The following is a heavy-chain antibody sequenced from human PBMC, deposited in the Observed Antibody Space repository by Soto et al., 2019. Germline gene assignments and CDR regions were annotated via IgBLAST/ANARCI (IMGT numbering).Heavy chain of an antibody. CDR2: IYSSGST. J-gene: IGHJ5*02. D-gene: IGHD3-3*01. Sequence: SETLSLTCTVSGGAISGYYRTWIRQPAGKGLEWIGRIYSSGSTKYNPSLKSRVTMSLDTSKNQFSLRLTSVTAADTAVYYCARGQRFSDWFDPWGQGTLVTVPQ. CDR1: GGAISGYY. V-gene: IGHV4-4*07. CDR3: ARGQRFSDWFDP.